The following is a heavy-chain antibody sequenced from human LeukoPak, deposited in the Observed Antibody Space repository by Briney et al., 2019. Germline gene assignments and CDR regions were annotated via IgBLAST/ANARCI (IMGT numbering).Heavy chain of an antibody. J-gene: IGHJ4*02. V-gene: IGHV4-4*07. CDR1: GGSITDYH. CDR3: ARDRYYYGSGSYSFDY. D-gene: IGHD3-10*01. CDR2: LYTSGST. Sequence: SETLSLTCTVSGGSITDYHWIWIRQPAGKGLEWIGRLYTSGSTNYNPSLKSRVTMSVDTSKNQFSLKLSSVTAADTAVYYCARDRYYYGSGSYSFDYWGQGTLVTVSS.